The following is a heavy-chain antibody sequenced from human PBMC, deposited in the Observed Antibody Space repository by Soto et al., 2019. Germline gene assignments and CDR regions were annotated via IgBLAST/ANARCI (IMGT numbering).Heavy chain of an antibody. CDR2: IWYDGSHE. Sequence: GGSLRLSCAASGFTFNNYGMHWVRQAPGKGLEWVAVIWYDGSHESYADSVKGRFTISRDNSKNTLYLQMNSLRAEDTAVYYIARHRYSYDSRYHHGVEWYFVLWGRGTLETVSS. D-gene: IGHD3-22*01. J-gene: IGHJ2*01. V-gene: IGHV3-33*01. CDR1: GFTFNNYG. CDR3: ARHRYSYDSRYHHGVEWYFVL.